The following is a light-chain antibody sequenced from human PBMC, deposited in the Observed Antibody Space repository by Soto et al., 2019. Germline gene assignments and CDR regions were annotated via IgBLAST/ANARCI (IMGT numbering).Light chain of an antibody. CDR3: QQYDHYPIT. V-gene: IGKV1-5*03. Sequence: DIQMTQSPSTLSASIGDRVTITCRASQNINNWLAWYQKKPGKAPKLLIYKASSLESGVPSRFSGSGSGTDFTLTISSLQPDDLASYYCQQYDHYPITFGQGTRLESK. CDR2: KAS. J-gene: IGKJ5*01. CDR1: QNINNW.